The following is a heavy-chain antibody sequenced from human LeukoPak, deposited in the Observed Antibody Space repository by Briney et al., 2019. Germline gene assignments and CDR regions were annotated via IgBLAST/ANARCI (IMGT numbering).Heavy chain of an antibody. CDR1: GGSFSGYY. CDR3: ASADRDSSSWYYFDY. V-gene: IGHV4-34*01. J-gene: IGHJ4*02. D-gene: IGHD6-13*01. Sequence: PSETLSLTCAVYGGSFSGYYWSWTRQPPGKGLEWIGEINHSGSTNYNPSLKSRVTISVDTSKNQFSLKLSSVTAADTAVYYCASADRDSSSWYYFDYWGQGTLVTVSS. CDR2: INHSGST.